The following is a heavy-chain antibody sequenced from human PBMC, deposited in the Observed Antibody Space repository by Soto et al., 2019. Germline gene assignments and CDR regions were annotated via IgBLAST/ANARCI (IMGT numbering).Heavy chain of an antibody. J-gene: IGHJ6*02. D-gene: IGHD6-13*01. CDR1: GYTFTGYY. CDR2: INPNSGGT. CDR3: ARARIAAAGDSYYYDYGMDV. Sequence: QVQLVQSGAEVKKPGASVKVSCKASGYTFTGYYMHWVRQAPGPGLEWMGWINPNSGGTNYAQKFHGWVTMTRDTSVSTANMELSRLRSDDTDVYYCARARIAAAGDSYYYDYGMDVWGQGTTVTVSS. V-gene: IGHV1-2*04.